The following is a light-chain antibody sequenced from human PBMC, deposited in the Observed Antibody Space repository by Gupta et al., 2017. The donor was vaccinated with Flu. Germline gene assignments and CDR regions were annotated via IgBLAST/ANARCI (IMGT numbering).Light chain of an antibody. CDR1: QTIGRR. V-gene: IGKV1-5*03. CDR2: QSS. J-gene: IGKJ2*01. CDR3: HQYDTYPYT. Sequence: GGRVTHPCRYRQTIGRRLAWFQQRPGDTPKRLIYQSSSLESGVPPRFSGRGSGTEFTLTIRGLQSEDSATYYCHQYDTYPYTFGQGTKLEVK.